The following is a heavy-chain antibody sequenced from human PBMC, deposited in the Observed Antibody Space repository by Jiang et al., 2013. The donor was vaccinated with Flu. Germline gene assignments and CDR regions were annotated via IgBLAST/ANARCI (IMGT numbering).Heavy chain of an antibody. CDR3: ASGPSFARVWDLIGGWFDP. CDR2: IYYSGST. V-gene: IGHV4-59*01. CDR1: GGSISSYY. Sequence: LLKPSETLSLTCTVSGGSISSYYWSWIRQPPGKGLEWIGYIYYSGSTNYNPSLKSRVTISVDTSKNQFSLKLSSVTAADTAVYYCASGPSFARVWDLIGGWFDPWGQGTLVTVSS. D-gene: IGHD3-16*01. J-gene: IGHJ5*02.